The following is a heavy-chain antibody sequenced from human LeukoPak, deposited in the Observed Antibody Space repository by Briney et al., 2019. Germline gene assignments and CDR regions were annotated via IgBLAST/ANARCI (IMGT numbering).Heavy chain of an antibody. D-gene: IGHD6-13*01. V-gene: IGHV3-30*04. CDR2: ISYDGSNK. CDR1: GFTFSSCS. CDR3: PRDLLPAAGEYYFDY. Sequence: GGSLRLSCAASGFTFSSCSMHWVRQAPGKGLEWVAVISYDGSNKYYPDSVKGRFTISRDNSKNTLYLQMNSLRAEDTAVYYCPRDLLPAAGEYYFDYWGQGTLVTVSS. J-gene: IGHJ4*02.